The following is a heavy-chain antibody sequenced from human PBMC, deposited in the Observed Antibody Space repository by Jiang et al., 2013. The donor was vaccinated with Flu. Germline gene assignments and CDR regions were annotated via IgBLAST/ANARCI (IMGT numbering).Heavy chain of an antibody. CDR3: AKSLVPAAIRGDFDY. V-gene: IGHV4-38-2*01. J-gene: IGHJ4*02. CDR2: IYHSGST. Sequence: LLKPSETLSLTCAVSGYSISSGYYWGWIRQPPGKGLEWIGSIYHSGSTYYNPSLKSRVTISVDTSKNQFSLKLSSVTAADTAVYYCAKSLVPAAIRGDFDYWGQGPWSPSPQ. CDR1: GYSISSGYY. D-gene: IGHD2-2*02.